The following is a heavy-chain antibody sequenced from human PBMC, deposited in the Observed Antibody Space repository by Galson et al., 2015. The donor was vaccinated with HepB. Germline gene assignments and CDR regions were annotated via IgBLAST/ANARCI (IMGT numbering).Heavy chain of an antibody. V-gene: IGHV4-34*01. Sequence: SETLSLTCAVYGGTFDSYSWSWIRQPPGKGLEWIGEINLHGTTNYNPSLKSRVFLSIDTSKNQFSLKLTFVTATDTALYYCARAKNSGPTLDYWGQGTLVTVSS. CDR2: INLHGTT. CDR1: GGTFDSYS. J-gene: IGHJ4*02. D-gene: IGHD1-7*01. CDR3: ARAKNSGPTLDY.